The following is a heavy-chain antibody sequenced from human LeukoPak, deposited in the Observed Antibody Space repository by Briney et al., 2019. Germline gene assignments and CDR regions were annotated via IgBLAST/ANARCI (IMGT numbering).Heavy chain of an antibody. J-gene: IGHJ4*02. CDR3: ARRYSYEVYFDY. Sequence: SETLSLTCAVYGGSFSGYYWSWIRQPPGKGLEWIGEINHSGSTNYNPSLKSRVTISVDTSKNQFSLKLSSVTAADTAVYYCARRYSYEVYFDYWGQGTLVTVSS. D-gene: IGHD5-18*01. CDR2: INHSGST. CDR1: GGSFSGYY. V-gene: IGHV4-34*01.